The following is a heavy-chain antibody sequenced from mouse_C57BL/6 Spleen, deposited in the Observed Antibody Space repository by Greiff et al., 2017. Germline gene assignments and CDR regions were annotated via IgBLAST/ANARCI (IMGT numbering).Heavy chain of an antibody. D-gene: IGHD2-5*01. Sequence: QVLLKQSGAELVRPGASVTLSCKASGYTFTDYEMHWVKQTPVHGLEWIGAIDPETGGTAYNQKFKGKAILTADKSSSTAYMELRSLTSEDSAVYYCTRDPYYSTYYYAMDYWGQGTSVTVSS. V-gene: IGHV1-15*01. CDR2: IDPETGGT. CDR3: TRDPYYSTYYYAMDY. J-gene: IGHJ4*01. CDR1: GYTFTDYE.